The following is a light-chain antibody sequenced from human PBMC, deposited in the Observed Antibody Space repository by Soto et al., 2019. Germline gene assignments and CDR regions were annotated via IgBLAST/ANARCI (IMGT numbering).Light chain of an antibody. J-gene: IGKJ4*01. Sequence: EVVLTQSPATLSVSPGARGPLSCRASQSVKSNLAWYQQKPGQAPRLLIYDASNRATGIPARFSGSGSGTEFTLTISSLQSEDFAIYYCQQYHIWLTFGGGTKVDIK. V-gene: IGKV3-15*01. CDR3: QQYHIWLT. CDR2: DAS. CDR1: QSVKSN.